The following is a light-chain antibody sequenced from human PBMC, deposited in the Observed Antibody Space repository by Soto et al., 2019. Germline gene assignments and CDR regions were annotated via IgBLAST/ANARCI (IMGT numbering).Light chain of an antibody. CDR1: QSVSSN. Sequence: EIVMTQSPATLSVSPGERATLSCRASQSVSSNLAWYQQKPGQAPRLLIYGAFNRATGIPARFSGSGSGTEFTLTISSLQSEDFAVYYCQQYNNWPPYTFGQGTKLEIK. CDR3: QQYNNWPPYT. V-gene: IGKV3-15*01. J-gene: IGKJ2*01. CDR2: GAF.